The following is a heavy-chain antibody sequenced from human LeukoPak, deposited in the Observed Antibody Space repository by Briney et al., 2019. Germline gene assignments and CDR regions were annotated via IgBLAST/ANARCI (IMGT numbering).Heavy chain of an antibody. CDR3: ARGFPYGDYSGSWFDP. J-gene: IGHJ5*02. V-gene: IGHV4-34*01. D-gene: IGHD4-17*01. CDR2: INHSGST. Sequence: SETLSLICAVYGGSFSGYYWSWIRQPPGKGLEWIGEINHSGSTNYNPSLKSRVTISVDTSKNQFSLKLSSVTAADTAVYYCARGFPYGDYSGSWFDPWGQGTLVTVSS. CDR1: GGSFSGYY.